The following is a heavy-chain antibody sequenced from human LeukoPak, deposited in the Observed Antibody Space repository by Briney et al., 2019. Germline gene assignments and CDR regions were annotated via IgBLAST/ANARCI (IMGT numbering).Heavy chain of an antibody. CDR3: ARAFHPTGFYFGMDD. CDR1: GFTFSNHY. Sequence: PGGSLRLPCAASGFTFSNHYMGWMRQAPGKGLEWVSYTHFGGGHRFYADPVQGRFTIYRDNGKNSLYLQMDSLRAEDMAVSYCARAFHPTGFYFGMDDWGQGTTVIVSS. J-gene: IGHJ6*02. CDR2: THFGGGHR. V-gene: IGHV3-11*01. D-gene: IGHD1-14*01.